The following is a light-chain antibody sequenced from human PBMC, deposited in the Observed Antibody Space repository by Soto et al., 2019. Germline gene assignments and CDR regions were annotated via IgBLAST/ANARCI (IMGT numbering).Light chain of an antibody. CDR1: QTISNT. J-gene: IGKJ4*01. CDR3: QHYNTWLTLS. Sequence: EVVMTQSPATLSVSPGDKVSLSCRANQTISNTLAWYQQKPGQAPRLLIYAASTRATGVSARFSGSGSGTEFTLKISSLKSEDFAIYYCQHYNTWLTLSFGGGTKVDIK. V-gene: IGKV3-15*01. CDR2: AAS.